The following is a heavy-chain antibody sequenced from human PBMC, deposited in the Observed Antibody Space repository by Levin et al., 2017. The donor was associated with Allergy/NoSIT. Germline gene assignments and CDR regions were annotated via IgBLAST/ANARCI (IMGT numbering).Heavy chain of an antibody. CDR1: GFTFSSYG. J-gene: IGHJ4*02. V-gene: IGHV3-33*01. CDR2: IWYDGSNK. D-gene: IGHD3-22*01. Sequence: GGSLRLSCAASGFTFSSYGMHWVRQAPGKGLEWVAVIWYDGSNKYYADSVKGRFTISRDNSKNTLYLQMNSLRAEDTAVYYCASGPYYYDSSGYQFDYWGQGTLVTVSS. CDR3: ASGPYYYDSSGYQFDY.